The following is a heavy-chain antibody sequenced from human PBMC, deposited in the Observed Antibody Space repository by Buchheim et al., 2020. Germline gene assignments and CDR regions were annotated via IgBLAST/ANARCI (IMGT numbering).Heavy chain of an antibody. J-gene: IGHJ4*02. Sequence: QVQLVQSGAEVKKPGASVKVSCKVSGYTLTELSMHWVRQAPGKGLEWMGGFDPEDGETIYAQKFQGSVTMTEDTSTDPAYMELSSLRSEDTAVYYCATVGPGYCSGGSCYGPFDYWGQGTL. CDR1: GYTLTELS. CDR3: ATVGPGYCSGGSCYGPFDY. D-gene: IGHD2-15*01. V-gene: IGHV1-24*01. CDR2: FDPEDGET.